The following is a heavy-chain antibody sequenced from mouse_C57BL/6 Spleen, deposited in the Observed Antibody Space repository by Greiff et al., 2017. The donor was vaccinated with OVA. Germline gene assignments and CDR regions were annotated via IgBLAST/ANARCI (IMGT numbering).Heavy chain of an antibody. CDR1: GYAFSSYW. CDR3: ARRRDYAHAMDY. CDR2: IYPGDGDT. J-gene: IGHJ4*01. D-gene: IGHD2-4*01. V-gene: IGHV1-80*01. Sequence: VQLVESGAELVKPGASVKISCKASGYAFSSYWMNWVKQRPGKGLEWIGQIYPGDGDTNYNGKFKGKATLTADKSSRTAYMQLSSLTSEDSAVYFCARRRDYAHAMDYWGQGTSVTVSS.